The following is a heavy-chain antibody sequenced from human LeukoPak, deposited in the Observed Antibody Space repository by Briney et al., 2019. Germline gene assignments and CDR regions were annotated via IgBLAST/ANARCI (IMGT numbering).Heavy chain of an antibody. CDR2: ISGSGNSP. Sequence: GGSLRLSCAASGFTLSRYAMTWVRQAPGKGLEWVADISGSGNSPNYADSVKGRFTISRDNFNNTLYLEMKTLSADDAAVYYCAKDQRAVAGTCFDNWGQGTLVTVSS. D-gene: IGHD6-19*01. J-gene: IGHJ4*02. CDR3: AKDQRAVAGTCFDN. V-gene: IGHV3-23*01. CDR1: GFTLSRYA.